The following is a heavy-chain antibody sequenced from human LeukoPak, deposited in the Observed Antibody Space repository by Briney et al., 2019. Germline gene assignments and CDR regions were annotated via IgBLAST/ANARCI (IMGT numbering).Heavy chain of an antibody. D-gene: IGHD5-18*01. CDR3: AKVSQGGYSYGPYYFDY. J-gene: IGHJ4*02. CDR1: GFTFSSYA. CDR2: ISYDGSNK. Sequence: GGSLRLSCAASGFTFSSYAMHWVRQAPGKGLEWVAVISYDGSNKYYADSVKGRFTISRDNSKNTLYLQMNSLRAEDTAVYYCAKVSQGGYSYGPYYFDYWGQGTLVTVSS. V-gene: IGHV3-30-3*01.